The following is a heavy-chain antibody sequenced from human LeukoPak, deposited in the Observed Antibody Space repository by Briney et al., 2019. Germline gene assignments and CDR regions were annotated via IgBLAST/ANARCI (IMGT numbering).Heavy chain of an antibody. V-gene: IGHV1-18*01. CDR3: ARVHFSLQREVPAVRASRGYFDY. D-gene: IGHD2-2*01. CDR1: GYTFTSYG. Sequence: ASVKVSCKASGYTFTSYGISWVRQAPGQGLEWMGWISAYNGNTNYAQKLQGRVTMTTDTSTSTAYMELRSLRSDDTAVYYCARVHFSLQREVPAVRASRGYFDYWGQGTLVTVSS. CDR2: ISAYNGNT. J-gene: IGHJ4*02.